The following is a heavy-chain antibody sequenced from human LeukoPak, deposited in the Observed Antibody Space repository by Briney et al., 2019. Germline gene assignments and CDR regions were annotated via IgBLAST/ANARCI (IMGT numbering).Heavy chain of an antibody. D-gene: IGHD3-22*01. CDR3: AKRSSTSSGYFDL. J-gene: IGHJ4*02. CDR2: ISSSGSTI. V-gene: IGHV3-11*01. Sequence: GGSLRLSCAASGFTFSDYYMSWIRQAPGKGLEWVSYISSSGSTIYYADSVKGRFTISRDNAKSSLYLQMNSLRAEDTAIYYCAKRSSTSSGYFDLWGWGTLVTVSS. CDR1: GFTFSDYY.